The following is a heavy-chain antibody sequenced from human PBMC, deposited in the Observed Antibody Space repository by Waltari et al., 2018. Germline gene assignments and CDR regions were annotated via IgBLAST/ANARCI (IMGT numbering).Heavy chain of an antibody. V-gene: IGHV4-39*01. CDR3: ARLRRPEAPYDAFDI. CDR2: IYYSGST. D-gene: IGHD6-6*01. CDR1: GGSISSSSYY. J-gene: IGHJ3*02. Sequence: QLQLQESGPGLVKPSETLSLTCTVSGGSISSSSYYWGWIRQPPGKGLEWIGSIYYSGSTYYNPSLKSRCTISVDTSKNQFSLKLSSVTAADTAVYYCARLRRPEAPYDAFDIWGQGTMVTVSS.